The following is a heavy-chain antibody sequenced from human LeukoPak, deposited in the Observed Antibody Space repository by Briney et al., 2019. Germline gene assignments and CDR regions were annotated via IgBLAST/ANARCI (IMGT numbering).Heavy chain of an antibody. CDR1: GGSINNYY. CDR2: IYTRGST. Sequence: SETLSLTCTVSGGSINNYYWSWIRQPAGKGLEWIGRIYTRGSTNYNPSLKSRVTMSVDTSKNQFSPKLSSVTAADTAVYYCARDQSDESSGFYTNWFDPWGQGTLVTVSS. J-gene: IGHJ5*02. V-gene: IGHV4-4*07. CDR3: ARDQSDESSGFYTNWFDP. D-gene: IGHD3-22*01.